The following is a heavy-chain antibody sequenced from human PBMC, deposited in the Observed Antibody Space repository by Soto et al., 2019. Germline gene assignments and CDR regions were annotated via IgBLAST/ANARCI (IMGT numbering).Heavy chain of an antibody. CDR3: ARDIIVVVPAAILETYYYGMDV. CDR1: GFTFSSYA. Sequence: GGSLRLSCAASGFTFSSYAMHWVRQAPGKGLEWVAVISYDGINKYYADSVKGRFTISRDNSKNTLYLQMNSLRAEDTAVYYCARDIIVVVPAAILETYYYGMDVWGQGTTVTVSS. V-gene: IGHV3-30-3*01. J-gene: IGHJ6*02. D-gene: IGHD2-2*02. CDR2: ISYDGINK.